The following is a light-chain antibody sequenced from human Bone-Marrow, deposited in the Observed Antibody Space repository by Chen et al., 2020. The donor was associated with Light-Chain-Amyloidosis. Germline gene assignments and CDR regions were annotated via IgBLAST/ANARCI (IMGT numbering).Light chain of an antibody. V-gene: IGKV1-39*01. CDR1: QDISTY. CDR2: AAS. CDR3: QQSFRIPYT. Sequence: DIQLTQSPSSLSSSVGDRVTITCRAGQDISTYVNWYQPNLGKAPKLLIYAASSLQSGVPSRFSGSVSGTDFTLTITSLQPEDFATYFCQQSFRIPYTFGQGTKLQIK. J-gene: IGKJ2*01.